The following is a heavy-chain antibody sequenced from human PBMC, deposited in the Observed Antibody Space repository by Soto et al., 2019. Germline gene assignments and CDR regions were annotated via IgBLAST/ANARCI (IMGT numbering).Heavy chain of an antibody. J-gene: IGHJ5*02. V-gene: IGHV2-26*04. Sequence: QVTVKESGPVLVKPTETLTLTCTVYGFSLSNAGLGVSWIRQPPGKALEWLAHIFSNDEKSYSTSLKSRLTISKDTSKSQVVLIMTNMDPVDTATYYCASTYSTSWYWFDHWGQGTLVTVSS. CDR2: IFSNDEK. D-gene: IGHD6-13*01. CDR1: GFSLSNAGLG. CDR3: ASTYSTSWYWFDH.